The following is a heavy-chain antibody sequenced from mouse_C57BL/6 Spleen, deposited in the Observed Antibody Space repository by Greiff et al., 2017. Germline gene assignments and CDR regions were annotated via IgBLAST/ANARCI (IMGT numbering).Heavy chain of an antibody. CDR1: GFTFSDYG. V-gene: IGHV5-17*01. J-gene: IGHJ4*01. CDR2: ISSGSSTI. D-gene: IGHD1-1*01. CDR3: ARCSSYVGAMDY. Sequence: EVMLVESGGGLVKPGGSLKLSCAASGFTFSDYGMHWVRQAPEKGLEWVAYISSGSSTIYYADTVKGRFTISRDHAKNTLFLQMTSLRSEDTAMYYCARCSSYVGAMDYWGQGTSVTVSS.